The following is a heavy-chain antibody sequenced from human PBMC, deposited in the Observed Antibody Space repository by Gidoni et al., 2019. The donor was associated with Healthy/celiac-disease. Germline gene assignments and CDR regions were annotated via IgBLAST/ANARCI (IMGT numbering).Heavy chain of an antibody. D-gene: IGHD4-17*01. J-gene: IGHJ4*02. CDR3: ARGLADYGDYTRPPDY. CDR2: IYHSGST. Sequence: IYHSGSTYYNPSLKSRVTISVDRSKNQFSLKLSSVTAADTAVYYCARGLADYGDYTRPPDYWGQGTLVTVSS. V-gene: IGHV4-30-2*01.